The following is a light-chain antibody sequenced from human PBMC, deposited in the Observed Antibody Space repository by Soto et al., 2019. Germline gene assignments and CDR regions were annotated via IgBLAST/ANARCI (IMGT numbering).Light chain of an antibody. J-gene: IGLJ7*01. V-gene: IGLV2-14*01. Sequence: QSVLTQPASVSGSPGQSITISCTGTRSDVGRYNYVSWYQQHPGKAPKLLIYEVTYRPSGVSTRFSASESGSTASLTISGIQAEDEADYYCSSYSTTSSPHVLFGGGTQLTVL. CDR1: RSDVGRYNY. CDR3: SSYSTTSSPHVL. CDR2: EVT.